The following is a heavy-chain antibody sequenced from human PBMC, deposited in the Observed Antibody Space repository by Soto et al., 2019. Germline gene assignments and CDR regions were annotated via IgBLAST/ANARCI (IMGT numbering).Heavy chain of an antibody. V-gene: IGHV4-39*01. CDR1: GGSISSSSYY. Sequence: SETLSLTCTVSGGSISSSSYYWGWIRQPPGKGLEWIGSIYYSGSTYYNPSLNSRVTISVDTSKNQFSLKLSFVTAADTAVYYCARQEITMIVVVTPDAFDIWGQGTMVTVSS. CDR2: IYYSGST. J-gene: IGHJ3*02. CDR3: ARQEITMIVVVTPDAFDI. D-gene: IGHD3-22*01.